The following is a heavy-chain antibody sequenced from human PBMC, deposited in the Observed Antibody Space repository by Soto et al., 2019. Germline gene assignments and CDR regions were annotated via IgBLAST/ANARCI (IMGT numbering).Heavy chain of an antibody. CDR2: IKSKTDGGTT. Sequence: GGSLRLSCAASGFTFSNAWMSWVRQAPGKGLEWVGRIKSKTDGGTTDYAAPVKGRFTISRDDSKNTLYLQMNSLKTEDTAVYYCTTSFLITFGGVIVLRDFWFDPWGQGTLVTVSS. CDR3: TTSFLITFGGVIVLRDFWFDP. D-gene: IGHD3-16*02. J-gene: IGHJ5*02. V-gene: IGHV3-15*01. CDR1: GFTFSNAW.